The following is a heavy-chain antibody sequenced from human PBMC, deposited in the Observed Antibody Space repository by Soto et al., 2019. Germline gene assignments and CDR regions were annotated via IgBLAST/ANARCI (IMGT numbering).Heavy chain of an antibody. CDR3: ASGRPWMAFDI. CDR1: GFTFSSYW. D-gene: IGHD1-1*01. J-gene: IGHJ3*02. V-gene: IGHV3-74*03. Sequence: GGSLRLSCAASGFTFSSYWMHWVRQAPGKGLVWVSHINSDGSGTTYADSVKGRFTISRDNTKNTLYLQMNSLRAEDTAVYYCASGRPWMAFDIWGQGTMVTVSS. CDR2: INSDGSGT.